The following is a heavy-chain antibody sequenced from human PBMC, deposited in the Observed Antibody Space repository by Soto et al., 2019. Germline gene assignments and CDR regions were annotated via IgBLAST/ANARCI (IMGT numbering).Heavy chain of an antibody. D-gene: IGHD2-15*01. J-gene: IGHJ4*02. CDR2: IYHSGST. CDR3: ARGQVAAAQH. CDR1: GGSISSGGYS. V-gene: IGHV4-30-2*01. Sequence: QLQLQESGSGLVKPSQTLSLTCAVSGGSISSGGYSWSWLRQPPGKGLEWIGYIYHSGSTYYNPSLKSRVTRSVARSENQSSLKLRSVTAAATAAYDCARGQVAAAQHWGQGTLVTVSS.